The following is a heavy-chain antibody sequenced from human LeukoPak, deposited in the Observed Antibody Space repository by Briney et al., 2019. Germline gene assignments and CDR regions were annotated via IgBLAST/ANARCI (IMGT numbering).Heavy chain of an antibody. V-gene: IGHV3-15*01. CDR1: GFTFSNAW. CDR2: IKDKTDGGTT. J-gene: IGHJ4*02. Sequence: TGGSLRLSCAASGFTFSNAWISWVRQAPGKGLEWGGRIKDKTDGGTTDYAAPVKGRFTISRDDSKNTLYLQMNSLNTEDTAVYYCTTFGYSYADYWGQGTLVTVSS. D-gene: IGHD5-18*01. CDR3: TTFGYSYADY.